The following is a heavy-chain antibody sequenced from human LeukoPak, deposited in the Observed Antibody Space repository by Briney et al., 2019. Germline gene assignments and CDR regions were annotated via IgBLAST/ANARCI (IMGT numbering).Heavy chain of an antibody. CDR3: AKDQGDIVVVPAAYFDY. J-gene: IGHJ4*02. V-gene: IGHV3-23*01. CDR2: ISGSGGST. CDR1: GFGFSNYE. D-gene: IGHD2-2*01. Sequence: PGGSLRLSCAVSGFGFSNYEMNWVRQAPGKGLEWVSAISGSGGSTYYADSVKGRFTISRDNSKNTLYLQMNSLRAEDTAVYYCAKDQGDIVVVPAAYFDYWGQGTLVTVSS.